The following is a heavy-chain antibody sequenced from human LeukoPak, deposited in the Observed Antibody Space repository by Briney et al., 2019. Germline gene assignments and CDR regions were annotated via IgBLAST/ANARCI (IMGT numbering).Heavy chain of an antibody. CDR3: ARMRGSSGWGYYYYYMDV. CDR1: GFTFRSYA. J-gene: IGHJ6*03. CDR2: INSDGSST. V-gene: IGHV3-74*01. D-gene: IGHD6-19*01. Sequence: PGGSLRLSCAVSGFTFRSYAMKWVRQAPGKGLVWVSRINSDGSSTSYADSVKGRFTISRDNAKNTLYLQMNSLRAEDTAVYYCARMRGSSGWGYYYYYMDVWGKGTTVTISS.